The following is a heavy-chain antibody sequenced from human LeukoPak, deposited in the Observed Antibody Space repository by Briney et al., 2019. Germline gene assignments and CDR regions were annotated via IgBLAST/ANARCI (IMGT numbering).Heavy chain of an antibody. CDR1: GYTFTSYG. V-gene: IGHV1-18*01. CDR2: ISAYNGNT. J-gene: IGHJ5*02. D-gene: IGHD2-21*02. CDR3: ARGEVVVVTENNWFAP. Sequence: ASVKVSCKASGYTFTSYGISWVRQAPGQGLEWMGWISAYNGNTNYAQKLQGRVTMTTDTSTSTAYMELRSLRSDDTAVYYCARGEVVVVTENNWFAPGGKGTLVTVS.